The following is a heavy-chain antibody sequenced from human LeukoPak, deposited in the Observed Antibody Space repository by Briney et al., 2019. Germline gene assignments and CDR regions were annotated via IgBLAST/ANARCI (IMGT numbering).Heavy chain of an antibody. CDR1: GYTFTSYY. V-gene: IGHV1-46*01. J-gene: IGHJ4*02. D-gene: IGHD3-22*01. Sequence: ASVKVSCKASGYTFTSYYMHWVRQAPGQGLEWMGIINPSGGSTSYAQKFQGRVTMTRDMSTSTVYMELSSLRSEGTAVYYCARPTRPYDSSGYYPGYFDYWGQGTLVTVSS. CDR2: INPSGGST. CDR3: ARPTRPYDSSGYYPGYFDY.